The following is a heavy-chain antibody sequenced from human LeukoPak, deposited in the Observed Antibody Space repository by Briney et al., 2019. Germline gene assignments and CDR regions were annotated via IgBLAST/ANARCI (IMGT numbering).Heavy chain of an antibody. CDR1: GGSLSRSPYY. Sequence: SETLSLTCSLSGGSLSRSPYYWGWLRQPPGTGLEWLGTITYSGSTYYNPSLKSRGTIFVDTSKNQFSLKLSSVTAADTAVFYCARLTQDYYYYYMGVWGKGTTVTISS. CDR2: ITYSGST. V-gene: IGHV4-39*01. CDR3: ARLTQDYYYYYMGV. J-gene: IGHJ6*03.